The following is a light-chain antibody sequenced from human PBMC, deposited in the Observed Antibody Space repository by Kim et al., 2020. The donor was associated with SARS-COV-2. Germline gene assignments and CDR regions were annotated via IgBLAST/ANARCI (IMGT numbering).Light chain of an antibody. Sequence: ASVRLTCTLSSGHSTYAIAWHQQQPEKAPRFLMKVNSDGSHNKGDGIPDRFSGSSSGAERYLTISSLQSEDEADYYCQSWATGIQVFGGGTKLTVL. CDR3: QSWATGIQV. CDR2: VNSDGSH. CDR1: SGHSTYA. V-gene: IGLV4-69*01. J-gene: IGLJ3*02.